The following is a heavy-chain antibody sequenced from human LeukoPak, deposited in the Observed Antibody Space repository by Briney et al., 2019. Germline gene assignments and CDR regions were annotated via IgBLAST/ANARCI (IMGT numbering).Heavy chain of an antibody. Sequence: SVKVSCKASGGTFSSYAISWVRQALGQGLEWMGGIIPIFGTANYAQKFQGRVTITTDGSTSTAYMELSSLRSEDTAVYYCARDVGEIAVAGDYYYYYMDVWGKGTTVTVSS. CDR3: ARDVGEIAVAGDYYYYYMDV. CDR2: IIPIFGTA. J-gene: IGHJ6*03. CDR1: GGTFSSYA. D-gene: IGHD6-19*01. V-gene: IGHV1-69*05.